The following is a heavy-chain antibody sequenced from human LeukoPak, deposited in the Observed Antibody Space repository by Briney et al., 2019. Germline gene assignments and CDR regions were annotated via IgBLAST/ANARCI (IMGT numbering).Heavy chain of an antibody. V-gene: IGHV3-73*01. CDR2: IRSKANSYAT. D-gene: IGHD6-13*01. CDR1: GFTFSGSA. J-gene: IGHJ4*02. CDR3: ASGLYSSSWRETFY. Sequence: GGSLRLSCAASGFTFSGSAMHWVRQASGKGLEWVGRIRSKANSYATAYAAPVKGRFTISRDNSKNTLYLQMNSLRAEDTAVYYCASGLYSSSWRETFYWGQGTLVTVSS.